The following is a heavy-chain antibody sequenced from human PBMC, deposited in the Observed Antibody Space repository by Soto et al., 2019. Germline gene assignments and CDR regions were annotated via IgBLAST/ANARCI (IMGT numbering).Heavy chain of an antibody. V-gene: IGHV1-69*13. J-gene: IGHJ4*02. CDR2: IVPIYRTA. CDR1: GGTFSSYR. D-gene: IGHD6-13*01. CDR3: VRDSGAKLSRS. Sequence: SVKVSCKASGGTFSSYRINWVRQAPGQGLEWVGGIVPIYRTADYAQKFQGRVTITADESARTSYMELRSLKSKETAVYYCVRDSGAKLSRSWGQGTLVTVS.